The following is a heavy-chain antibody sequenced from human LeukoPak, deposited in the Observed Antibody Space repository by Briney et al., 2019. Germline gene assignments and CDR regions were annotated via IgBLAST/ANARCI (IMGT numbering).Heavy chain of an antibody. Sequence: GGSLRLSCAASGFTFSSYWMSWVRQAPGKGLEWVANIKQDGSEKYYVDSVKGRFTISRDNAKNSLYLQMNSLRAEDTAVYYCARDLYVWGSYRSYYFDHWGQGTLVTVSS. D-gene: IGHD3-16*02. J-gene: IGHJ4*02. CDR1: GFTFSSYW. CDR2: IKQDGSEK. V-gene: IGHV3-7*01. CDR3: ARDLYVWGSYRSYYFDH.